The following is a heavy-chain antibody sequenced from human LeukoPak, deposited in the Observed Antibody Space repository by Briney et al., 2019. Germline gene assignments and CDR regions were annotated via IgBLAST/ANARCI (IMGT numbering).Heavy chain of an antibody. D-gene: IGHD3/OR15-3a*01. CDR3: ARQTGSGLFILP. CDR1: GGSISSSNSY. CDR2: IYYSGNT. V-gene: IGHV4-39*01. Sequence: SSETLSLTCAVSGGSISSSNSYWGWIRQPPGKGLEWIGSIYYSGNTYYNASLKSQVSISIDTSKNQFSLRLTSVTAADTAVYYCARQTGSGLFILPGGQGTLVTVSS. J-gene: IGHJ4*02.